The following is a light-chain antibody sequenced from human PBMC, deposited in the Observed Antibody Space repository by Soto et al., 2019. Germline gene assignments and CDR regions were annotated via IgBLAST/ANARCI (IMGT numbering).Light chain of an antibody. V-gene: IGKV1-33*01. CDR3: EQYDNLPPP. J-gene: IGKJ4*01. CDR2: DAS. CDR1: QDISNY. Sequence: DIQMTQSPSSLSASVGDRVTITCQASQDISNYLNWYQQKPGKAPKLLIYDASNLETGVPSRFSGSGSGTDFTFTISSMQAEDIATYYCEQYDNLPPPFGGGTKVDIK.